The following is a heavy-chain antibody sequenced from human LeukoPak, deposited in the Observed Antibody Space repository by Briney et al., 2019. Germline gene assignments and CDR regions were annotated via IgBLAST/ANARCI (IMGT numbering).Heavy chain of an antibody. D-gene: IGHD2-2*01. Sequence: GASVKVSCKASGYTFTGYYMHWVRQAPGQGLEWMGRINPNSGGTNYAQKFQGRVTMTRDTSISTAYMELSRLRSDDTAVYYCARSLVVPAARGSYYYYGMDVWGQGTTVTVSS. CDR3: ARSLVVPAARGSYYYYGMDV. CDR2: INPNSGGT. J-gene: IGHJ6*02. V-gene: IGHV1-2*06. CDR1: GYTFTGYY.